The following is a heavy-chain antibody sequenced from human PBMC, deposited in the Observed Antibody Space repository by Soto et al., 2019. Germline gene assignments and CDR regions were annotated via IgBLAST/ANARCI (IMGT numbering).Heavy chain of an antibody. Sequence: PSETLSLTCNISGGSINSGQSYWSWLRQLPGKGPEYMGYIYYSGSTYYEPSFKSRMSISFDKPRNQFSLKLRSVTAADSAVYFCARGRLTTQPLLFDLWGPGVLVTVSS. J-gene: IGHJ4*02. V-gene: IGHV4-31*02. D-gene: IGHD2-2*01. CDR1: GGSINSGQSY. CDR2: IYYSGST. CDR3: ARGRLTTQPLLFDL.